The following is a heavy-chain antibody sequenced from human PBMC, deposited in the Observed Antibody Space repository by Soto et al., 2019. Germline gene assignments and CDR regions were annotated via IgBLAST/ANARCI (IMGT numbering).Heavy chain of an antibody. D-gene: IGHD1-26*01. V-gene: IGHV1-18*01. J-gene: IGHJ6*02. CDR3: ARDRGSYYFYSSNYYYGMDV. CDR1: GYTFTSYG. CDR2: ISAYNGNT. Sequence: GASVKVSCKASGYTFTSYGISWVRQAPGQGLEWMGWISAYNGNTNYAQKLQGRVTMTTDTSTSTAYMELRSLRSDDTAVYYCARDRGSYYFYSSNYYYGMDVWGQGTTVTXSS.